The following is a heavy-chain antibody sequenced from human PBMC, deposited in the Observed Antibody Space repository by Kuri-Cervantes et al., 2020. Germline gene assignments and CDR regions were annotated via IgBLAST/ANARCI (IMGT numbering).Heavy chain of an antibody. J-gene: IGHJ4*02. CDR1: GYTFTSSG. CDR2: ISAYNGNT. Sequence: ASVPVSCKASGYTFTSSGISWVRQAPGQGLEWMGWISAYNGNTNYAQKLQGRVTMTTDTSTSTAYMELRSLRSDDTAVYYCALLAGAGPIDYWGQGTLVTVSS. V-gene: IGHV1-18*01. CDR3: ALLAGAGPIDY. D-gene: IGHD1-1*01.